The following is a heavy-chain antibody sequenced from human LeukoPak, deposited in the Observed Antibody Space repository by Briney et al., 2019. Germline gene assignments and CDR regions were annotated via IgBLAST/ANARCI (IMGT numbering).Heavy chain of an antibody. Sequence: GGSLRPSRAPSGSSLSSYEMNWVRQAPGKGRGWVSLISSSCSTIYYADSVKGGFTISRDNAKNSLYLQMNSLRAEDTAVYYCAELGITMIGGVWGKGTTVTISS. CDR3: AELGITMIGGV. J-gene: IGHJ6*04. CDR2: ISSSCSTI. V-gene: IGHV3-48*03. D-gene: IGHD3-10*02. CDR1: GSSLSSYE.